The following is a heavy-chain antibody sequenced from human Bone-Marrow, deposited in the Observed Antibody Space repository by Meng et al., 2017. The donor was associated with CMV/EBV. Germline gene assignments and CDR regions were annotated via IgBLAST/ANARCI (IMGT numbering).Heavy chain of an antibody. V-gene: IGHV3-48*03. J-gene: IGHJ4*02. CDR1: GFTFSSYE. D-gene: IGHD5-24*01. Sequence: SLKISCAASGFTFSSYEMNWVRQAPGKGLEWVSYISSSGSTIYYADSVKGRFTTSRDNAKNSLYLQMNSLRAEDTAVYYCAREMATIPGLDYWGQGTLVTVSS. CDR2: ISSSGSTI. CDR3: AREMATIPGLDY.